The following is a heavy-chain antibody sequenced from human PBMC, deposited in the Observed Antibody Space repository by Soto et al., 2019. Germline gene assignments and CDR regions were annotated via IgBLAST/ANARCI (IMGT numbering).Heavy chain of an antibody. D-gene: IGHD5-18*01. CDR1: GHTFTSYG. J-gene: IGHJ6*02. V-gene: IGHV1-18*01. CDR3: ARDLTDTATDYYYYYGMDV. Sequence: ASVKVSCKASGHTFTSYGISWVRQAPGQGLEWMGWISAYNGNTNYAQKLQGRVTMTTDTSTSTAYMELRSLRSDDTAVYYCARDLTDTATDYYYYYGMDVSGQGTTVTVYS. CDR2: ISAYNGNT.